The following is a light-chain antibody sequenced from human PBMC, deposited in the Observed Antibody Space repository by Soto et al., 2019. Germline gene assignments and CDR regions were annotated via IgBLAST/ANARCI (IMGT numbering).Light chain of an antibody. Sequence: EIVLTQSPGTLSLSPGERATLSCRASQSVSNNYLAWYQQKPGRPPKLLMSATSTLQSDVPSRFSGSGSGTDFTLTIGCLQSEDFATYYCQQYYTYPWTFGQGTNVEIK. V-gene: IGKV3D-7*01. J-gene: IGKJ1*01. CDR1: QSVSNNY. CDR2: ATS. CDR3: QQYYTYPWT.